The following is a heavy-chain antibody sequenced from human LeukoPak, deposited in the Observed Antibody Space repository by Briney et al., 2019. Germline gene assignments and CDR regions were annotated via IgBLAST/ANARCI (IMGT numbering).Heavy chain of an antibody. J-gene: IGHJ6*03. CDR1: GFTVSSNY. CDR2: IYSGGST. CDR3: AKDRSYGSGSYYYMDV. D-gene: IGHD3-10*01. Sequence: GGSLRLSCAASGFTVSSNYMSWVRQAPGKGLEGVSVIYSGGSTYYADSVKGRFTISRDNSKNTLYLQMNSLRAEDTAVYYCAKDRSYGSGSYYYMDVWGKGTTVTISS. V-gene: IGHV3-66*02.